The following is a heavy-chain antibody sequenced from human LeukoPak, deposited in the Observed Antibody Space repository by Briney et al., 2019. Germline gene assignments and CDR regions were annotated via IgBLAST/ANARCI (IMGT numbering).Heavy chain of an antibody. V-gene: IGHV4-38-2*02. CDR3: ARTMGQQLAHYYYYYMDV. D-gene: IGHD6-13*01. Sequence: SETLSLTCTVSGYSISSGYYWGWIRQPPGKGLEWIGSIYHSGSTYYNPSLKSRVTISVDTSKNQFSLKLSSVTAADTAVYYCARTMGQQLAHYYYYYMDVWGKGTTVTVSS. CDR2: IYHSGST. CDR1: GYSISSGYY. J-gene: IGHJ6*03.